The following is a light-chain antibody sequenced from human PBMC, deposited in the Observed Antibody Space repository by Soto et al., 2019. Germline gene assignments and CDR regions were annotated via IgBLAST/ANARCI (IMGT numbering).Light chain of an antibody. J-gene: IGLJ3*02. V-gene: IGLV2-8*01. Sequence: QSVLTQPPSASGSPGQSVTISCTGTSTDVGAYNYVSWYQQHPGKAPKLMIYEVTKRPSGVPDRFSGSKSGNTASLTVSGLQTEDEADYYCGSHAGNSNLVFGGGTKL. CDR2: EVT. CDR3: GSHAGNSNLV. CDR1: STDVGAYNY.